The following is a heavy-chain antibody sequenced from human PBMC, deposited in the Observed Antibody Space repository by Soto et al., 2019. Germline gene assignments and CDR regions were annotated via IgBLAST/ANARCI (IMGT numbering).Heavy chain of an antibody. CDR3: AREGDYSYYFDY. CDR1: GYTFTSYG. D-gene: IGHD4-17*01. J-gene: IGHJ4*02. V-gene: IGHV1-18*01. CDR2: ISAYNGNT. Sequence: ASVKVSCKASGYTFTSYGITWVRQAPGQGLEWMGWISAYNGNTNYAQNLQDRVTLTTDTSTYAAYMKLSSVTAADTAVYYCAREGDYSYYFDYWGQGTLVTVSS.